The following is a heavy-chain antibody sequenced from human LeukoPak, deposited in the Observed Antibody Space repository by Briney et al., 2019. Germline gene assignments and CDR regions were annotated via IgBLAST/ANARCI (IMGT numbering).Heavy chain of an antibody. V-gene: IGHV4-34*01. CDR2: INHSGST. Sequence: PSETLSLTCAVYGGSFSGYYWSWIRQPPGRGLEWIGEINHSGSTNYNPSLKSRVTISVDTSKHQFSLKLSSVPAADTAVYYCARNSGSLVYWGQGTLVTVSS. CDR3: ARNSGSLVY. J-gene: IGHJ4*02. D-gene: IGHD1-26*01. CDR1: GGSFSGYY.